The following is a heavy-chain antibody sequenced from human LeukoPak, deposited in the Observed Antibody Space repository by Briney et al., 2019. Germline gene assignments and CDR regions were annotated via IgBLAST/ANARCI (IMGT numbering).Heavy chain of an antibody. CDR3: ARGITMIP. V-gene: IGHV4-61*01. D-gene: IGHD3-22*01. Sequence: SETLSLSCSVSGDSVSSLHSYWSWIRQPPGKGLEWIGYIYYSGSTNYNPSLKSRVTISVDTSKNQFSLKLSSVTAADTAVYYCARGITMIPWGQGTLVTVSS. J-gene: IGHJ5*02. CDR1: GDSVSSLHSY. CDR2: IYYSGST.